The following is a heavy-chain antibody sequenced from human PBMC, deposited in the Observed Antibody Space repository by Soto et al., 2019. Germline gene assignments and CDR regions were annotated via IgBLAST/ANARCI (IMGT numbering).Heavy chain of an antibody. Sequence: QVQLVQSGDEVKKPGASGKVSCKASGYSFSTYGITWVRRAPGQGLEWMGWVSLYNSNSNTKYAQRVQDRIIMTTDTSRNTAYMELWSLTPDDTAMYFCARADVTTATTVFYDYWGQGTLITVSS. CDR3: ARADVTTATTVFYDY. J-gene: IGHJ4*02. D-gene: IGHD1-1*01. CDR1: GYSFSTYG. CDR2: VSLYNSNSNT. V-gene: IGHV1-18*01.